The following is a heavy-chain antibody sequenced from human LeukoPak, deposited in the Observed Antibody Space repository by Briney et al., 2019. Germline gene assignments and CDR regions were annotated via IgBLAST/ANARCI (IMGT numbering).Heavy chain of an antibody. CDR3: ARVTRSPYYYDSSGQRAYFDY. CDR1: GGSISSGGYY. CDR2: IYYSGST. D-gene: IGHD3-22*01. J-gene: IGHJ4*02. Sequence: SQTLSLTCTVSGGSISSGGYYWSWIRQHPGKGLEWIGYIYYSGSTYYNPSLKSRVTISVDTSKNQFSLKLSSVTAADTAVYYCARVTRSPYYYDSSGQRAYFDYWGQGTPVTVSS. V-gene: IGHV4-31*03.